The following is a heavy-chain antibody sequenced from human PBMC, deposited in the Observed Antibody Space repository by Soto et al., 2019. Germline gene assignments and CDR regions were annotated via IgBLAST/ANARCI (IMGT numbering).Heavy chain of an antibody. Sequence: GASVKVSCKASGFTFTSSAMQWVRQARGQRLEWIGWIVVGSGNTNYAQKFQERVTITRDMSTSTAYMELSSLRSEDTAVYYCAAEPDFWSGYSPHNWFPFSCQRPFVTGS. CDR1: GFTFTSSA. CDR2: IVVGSGNT. V-gene: IGHV1-58*02. CDR3: AAEPDFWSGYSPHNWFPF. J-gene: IGHJ5*01. D-gene: IGHD3-3*01.